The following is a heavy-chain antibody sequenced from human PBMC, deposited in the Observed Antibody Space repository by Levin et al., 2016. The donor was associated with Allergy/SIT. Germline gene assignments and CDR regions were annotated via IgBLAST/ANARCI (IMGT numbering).Heavy chain of an antibody. Sequence: SVKVSCKAPGFTFRTSSVQWVRQARGQRLDWIGWIVVSSGETRSAPKFQDRVTITRDMSTATVYLELDSLRSDDSAVYFCAAGPYDSGWPDVFDFWGRGTTVTVSS. V-gene: IGHV1-58*01. CDR2: IVVSSGET. J-gene: IGHJ3*01. D-gene: IGHD6-19*01. CDR3: AAGPYDSGWPDVFDF. CDR1: GFTFRTSS.